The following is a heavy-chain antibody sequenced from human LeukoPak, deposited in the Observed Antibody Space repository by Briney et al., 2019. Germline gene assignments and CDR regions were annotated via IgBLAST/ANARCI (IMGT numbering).Heavy chain of an antibody. CDR3: ARDHCSSTSCYSDY. CDR1: GYTFTSYG. D-gene: IGHD2-2*02. Sequence: GASVKVSCKASGYTFTSYGISWVQQAPGQGLEWMGWISAYNGNTNYAQKLQGRVTMTTDTSTSTAYMELRSLRSDDTAVYYCARDHCSSTSCYSDYWGQGTLVTVSS. CDR2: ISAYNGNT. J-gene: IGHJ4*02. V-gene: IGHV1-18*04.